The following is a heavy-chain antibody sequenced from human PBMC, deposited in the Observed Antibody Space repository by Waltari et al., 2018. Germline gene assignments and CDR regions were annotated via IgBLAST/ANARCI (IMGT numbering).Heavy chain of an antibody. CDR1: GYTFTDST. D-gene: IGHD4-17*01. CDR3: ARALLGLTNRLDV. J-gene: IGHJ6*02. CDR2: INTKNGHP. V-gene: IGHV7-4-1*02. Sequence: QVQLAQSGSELKEPGASVKVSCRTSGYTFTDSTINWVRQAPGQGLEWMGWINTKNGHPTYVQGFTGRFVFSLDTSVSTTYLQITGLKAEDTAVYFCARALLGLTNRLDVWGQGTTVTISS.